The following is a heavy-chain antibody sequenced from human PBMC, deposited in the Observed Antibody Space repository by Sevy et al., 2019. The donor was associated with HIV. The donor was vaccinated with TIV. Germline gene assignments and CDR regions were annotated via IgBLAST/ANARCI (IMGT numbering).Heavy chain of an antibody. D-gene: IGHD2-15*01. CDR2: ISSSSGTI. V-gene: IGHV3-48*02. CDR3: ARSYCSGDDCYSDLDY. J-gene: IGHJ4*02. Sequence: GGSLRLSCAASGFNFRNYSMTWVRQAPGKGLDWVSYISSSSGTINYADSVKDRFTISRDNAKNSLYLQMNSLRDEDTAIYSCARSYCSGDDCYSDLDYWGQGILVTVSS. CDR1: GFNFRNYS.